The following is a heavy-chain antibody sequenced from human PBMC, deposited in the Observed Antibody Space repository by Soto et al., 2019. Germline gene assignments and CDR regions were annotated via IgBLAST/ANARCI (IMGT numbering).Heavy chain of an antibody. CDR1: GFTCSSFG. J-gene: IGHJ4*02. V-gene: IGHV3-30*18. D-gene: IGHD6-19*01. CDR2: ISYNGHDK. CDR3: AKVVVAGTARLYFDY. Sequence: QVQLVESVGGVVHPGRYLRLSCAASGFTCSSFGMHWVRQAPGKGLEWVALISYNGHDKYYADSVKGRFTISRDNSKNTLYLKMNSLRPEDTAVYYCAKVVVAGTARLYFDYWGQGTLVTVSS.